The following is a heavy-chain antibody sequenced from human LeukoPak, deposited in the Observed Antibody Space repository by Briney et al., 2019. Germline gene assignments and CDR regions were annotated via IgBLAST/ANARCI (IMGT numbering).Heavy chain of an antibody. D-gene: IGHD6-19*01. CDR1: GGSISSHY. CDR2: IYYSGST. J-gene: IGHJ4*02. Sequence: SETLSLTCTVSGGSISSHYWSWIRQPPGKGLEWIGYIYYSGSTNYNPSLKSRVTISVDTSKNQFSLKLSSVTAADTAVYYCARERGGWPLYYFDYWGQGTLVTVSS. V-gene: IGHV4-59*11. CDR3: ARERGGWPLYYFDY.